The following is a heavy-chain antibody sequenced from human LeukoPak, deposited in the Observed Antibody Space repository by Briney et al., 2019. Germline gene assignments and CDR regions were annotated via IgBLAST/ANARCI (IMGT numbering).Heavy chain of an antibody. CDR3: ASAGVDAFDI. J-gene: IGHJ3*02. D-gene: IGHD2-8*01. CDR2: IWYDGSNK. CDR1: GFTFSSYG. V-gene: IGHV3-33*01. Sequence: GGSLRLSCAASGFTFSSYGMHWVRQAPGKGLEWVAVIWYDGSNKYYADSVKGRFTISRDDSKNTLYLQMNSLRAEDTAVYYCASAGVDAFDIWGQGTMVTVSS.